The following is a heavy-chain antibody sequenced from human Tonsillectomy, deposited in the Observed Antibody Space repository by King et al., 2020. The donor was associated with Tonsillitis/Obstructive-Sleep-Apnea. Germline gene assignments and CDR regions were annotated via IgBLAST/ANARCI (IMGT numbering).Heavy chain of an antibody. CDR3: ARGCALGIWAFDD. V-gene: IGHV3-13*01. Sequence: VQLVESGGGLVQPGGSLRLSCAASGFTFRRHDMHWVRQATGKGLEWVSAVETTGDTTYSDSVKGRFIISRENAKNTLYLKMNDLGAGDTAVYYCARGCALGIWAFDDWGQGTGVAVAS. CDR1: GFTFRRHD. CDR2: VETTGDT. J-gene: IGHJ3*01. D-gene: IGHD7-27*01.